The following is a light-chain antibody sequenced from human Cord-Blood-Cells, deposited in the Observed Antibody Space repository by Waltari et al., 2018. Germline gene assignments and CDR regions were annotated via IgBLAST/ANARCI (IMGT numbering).Light chain of an antibody. CDR3: QQLNSYPIP. CDR2: AAS. CDR1: QGISSY. Sequence: DIQLTQSPSFLSASVGDRVTITCRARQGISSYLAWYQQKPGNAPKLLIYAASTLQSGVPSRFSGSGSGTEFTLTISSLQPEDFATYYCQQLNSYPIPFGQGTRLEIK. J-gene: IGKJ5*01. V-gene: IGKV1-9*01.